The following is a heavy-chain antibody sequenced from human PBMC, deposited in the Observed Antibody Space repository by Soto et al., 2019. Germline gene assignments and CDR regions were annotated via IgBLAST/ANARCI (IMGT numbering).Heavy chain of an antibody. CDR3: ARHRRHSSSSHFDY. J-gene: IGHJ4*02. D-gene: IGHD6-6*01. Sequence: QVQLVESGGGLVKPGGSLRLSCAASGFTFGDYYMSWIRQAPGKGLEWVSYISGSSVYTNYADSVKGRFTISRDNAKNSLYLQMSSVRAEDTAVYYCARHRRHSSSSHFDYWGQVTLVTVSS. CDR1: GFTFGDYY. V-gene: IGHV3-11*06. CDR2: ISGSSVYT.